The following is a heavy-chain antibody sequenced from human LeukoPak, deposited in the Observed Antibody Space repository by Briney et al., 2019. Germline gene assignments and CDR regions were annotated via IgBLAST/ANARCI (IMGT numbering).Heavy chain of an antibody. CDR3: ARGYCTSTSCRYVMDV. CDR2: IYSGDNT. J-gene: IGHJ6*02. Sequence: GGSLRLSCAASGFTVSSNYMSWVRQAPGKGLEWVSVIYSGDNTYYADSVKGRFTISRDNSKNTLYLLMNSLKGEDTAVYYCARGYCTSTSCRYVMDVWGQGTTVTVSS. CDR1: GFTVSSNY. V-gene: IGHV3-53*01. D-gene: IGHD2-2*01.